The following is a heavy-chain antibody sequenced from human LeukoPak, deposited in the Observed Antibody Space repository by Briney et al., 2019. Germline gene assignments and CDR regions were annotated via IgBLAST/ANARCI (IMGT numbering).Heavy chain of an antibody. CDR3: ATSQLWPNFDY. V-gene: IGHV1-8*01. J-gene: IGHJ4*02. Sequence: ASVNVSFKASGYTFTSYDINWVRQATGQGLEWMGWMNPNSGNTGYAQKFQGRVTMTRSTSISTAYMELSSLRSDDTAVYYCATSQLWPNFDYWGQGTLVTVSS. CDR2: MNPNSGNT. D-gene: IGHD3-16*01. CDR1: GYTFTSYD.